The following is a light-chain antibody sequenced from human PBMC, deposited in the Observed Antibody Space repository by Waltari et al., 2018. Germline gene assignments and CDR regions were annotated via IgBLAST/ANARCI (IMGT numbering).Light chain of an antibody. J-gene: IGKJ2*01. CDR1: QTVSST. CDR3: QQCNNWPYT. Sequence: IVMTQSPATLSVSPGERAILSCRASQTVSSTLAWYQQKPGQAPRLLIYGASTRATGIPARFSGSGSGTDFTRTISSLQSEDFAVYYCQQCNNWPYTFGQGTRLEIK. CDR2: GAS. V-gene: IGKV3-15*01.